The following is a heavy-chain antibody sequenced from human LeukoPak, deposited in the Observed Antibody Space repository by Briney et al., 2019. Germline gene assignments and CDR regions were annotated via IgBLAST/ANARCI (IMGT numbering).Heavy chain of an antibody. D-gene: IGHD6-19*01. J-gene: IGHJ6*04. V-gene: IGHV1-69*06. Sequence: ASVKVSCKASGGTFSSYAISWVRQAPRQGLEWMGGIIPIFGTANYAQKFQGRVTITADKSTSTAYMELSSLRSEDTAVYYCARGHSGPADGMDVWGKGTTVTVSS. CDR1: GGTFSSYA. CDR2: IIPIFGTA. CDR3: ARGHSGPADGMDV.